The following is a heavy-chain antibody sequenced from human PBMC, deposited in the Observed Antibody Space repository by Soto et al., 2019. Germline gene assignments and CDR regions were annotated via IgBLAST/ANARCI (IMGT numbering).Heavy chain of an antibody. CDR1: GFTFSSYS. V-gene: IGHV3-21*01. CDR3: AGASGYYHDDAFDI. D-gene: IGHD3-22*01. J-gene: IGHJ3*02. Sequence: PGGSLRLSCAASGFTFSSYSMNWVRQAPGKGLEWVSSISSSSSYIYYADSVKGRFTISRDNAKNSLYLQMNSLRAEDTAVYYCAGASGYYHDDAFDIWGQGTMVTVSS. CDR2: ISSSSSYI.